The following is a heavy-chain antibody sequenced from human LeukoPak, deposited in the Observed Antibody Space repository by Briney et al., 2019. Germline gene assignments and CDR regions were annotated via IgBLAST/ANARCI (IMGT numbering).Heavy chain of an antibody. D-gene: IGHD2-15*01. CDR1: GFTFSDYF. CDR2: ISSSGSYT. V-gene: IGHV3-11*05. Sequence: GGSLRLSCAASGFTFSDYFMSWIRQAPGKGLEWVSYISSSGSYTNYADSVKGRFTISRDNAKSSLYLQMNSLTAEDTAVYYCARGGSGGRSWFDPWGQGTLLTASS. J-gene: IGHJ5*02. CDR3: ARGGSGGRSWFDP.